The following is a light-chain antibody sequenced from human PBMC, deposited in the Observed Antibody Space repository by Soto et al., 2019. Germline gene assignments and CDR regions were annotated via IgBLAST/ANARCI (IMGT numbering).Light chain of an antibody. J-gene: IGLJ1*01. V-gene: IGLV2-14*01. Sequence: QSALTQPASVSGSPGQSITISCTGTSSDIGGYNYVSWYQQHPGKAPKLIIYEVSNRPSGVSNRFSASKSGNTASLTISGLQAEDEADYYCSSSTSSSTLYVFGAGTKVTVL. CDR2: EVS. CDR1: SSDIGGYNY. CDR3: SSSTSSSTLYV.